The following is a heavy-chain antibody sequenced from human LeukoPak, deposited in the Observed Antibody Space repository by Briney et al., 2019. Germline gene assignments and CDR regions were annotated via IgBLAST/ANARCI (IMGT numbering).Heavy chain of an antibody. D-gene: IGHD1-14*01. Sequence: GASVKVSCKASGYTFTGYYMHWVRQAPGQGLEWMGWISAYNGNTNYAQKLQGRVTMTTDTSTSTAYMELRSLRSDDTAVYYCAYGSRDHVAYFDYWGQGTLVTVSS. CDR3: AYGSRDHVAYFDY. CDR2: ISAYNGNT. J-gene: IGHJ4*02. V-gene: IGHV1-18*04. CDR1: GYTFTGYY.